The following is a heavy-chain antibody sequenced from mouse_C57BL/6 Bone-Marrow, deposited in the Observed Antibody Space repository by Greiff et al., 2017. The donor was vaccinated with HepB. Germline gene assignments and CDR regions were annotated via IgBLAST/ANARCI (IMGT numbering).Heavy chain of an antibody. J-gene: IGHJ4*01. CDR2: IYPRSGNT. V-gene: IGHV1-81*01. CDR3: ARSHYYYGNAMDY. Sequence: VKLQESGAELARPGASVKLSCKASGYTFTSYGISWVKQRTGQGLEWIGEIYPRSGNTYYNEKFKGKATLTADKSSSTAYMELRSLTSEDSAVYVCARSHYYYGNAMDYWGQGTSVTVSS. CDR1: GYTFTSYG. D-gene: IGHD1-1*01.